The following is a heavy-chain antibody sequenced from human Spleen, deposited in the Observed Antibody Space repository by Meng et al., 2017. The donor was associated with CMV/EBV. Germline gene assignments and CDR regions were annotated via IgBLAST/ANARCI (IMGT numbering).Heavy chain of an antibody. CDR2: SRNKTSSYTK. CDR3: ARGSPATRYFDL. CDR1: LKCRDGY. Sequence: LKCRDGYRDGPAQAPGKGLKWVASSRNKTSSYTKEYAASVKGRFTSSRDESENSLYRQMNSLQAEDTAVYYCARGSPATRYFDLWGRGTLVTVSS. D-gene: IGHD1-1*01. J-gene: IGHJ2*01. V-gene: IGHV3-72*01.